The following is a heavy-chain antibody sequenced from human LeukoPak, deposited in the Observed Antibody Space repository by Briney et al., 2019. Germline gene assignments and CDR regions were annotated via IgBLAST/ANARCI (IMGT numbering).Heavy chain of an antibody. J-gene: IGHJ4*02. D-gene: IGHD2-2*01. Sequence: SETLSLTCTVSGGSLSGYYWSWIRQPPGKGLEWIGYIYYSGSTSGSTNYNPSLKSRVTISVETSKNQFSLKVNSVTAADTAMYYCARVLSSSWYYFDYWGQGNLVTVSS. CDR1: GGSLSGYY. V-gene: IGHV4-59*08. CDR2: IYYSGSTSGST. CDR3: ARVLSSSWYYFDY.